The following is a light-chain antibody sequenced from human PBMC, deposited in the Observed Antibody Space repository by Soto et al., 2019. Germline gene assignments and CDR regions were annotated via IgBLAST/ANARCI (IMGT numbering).Light chain of an antibody. Sequence: QSALTQPASVSGSPGPSITITCTGTSSDVGGYNYVSWYQQHPGKAPKLMIYEVSNRPSGVSNRFSGSKSGNTASLTISGLQAEDEADYYCRSYTSSSTRVFGGGTQLTVL. CDR1: SSDVGGYNY. CDR2: EVS. J-gene: IGLJ3*02. V-gene: IGLV2-14*01. CDR3: RSYTSSSTRV.